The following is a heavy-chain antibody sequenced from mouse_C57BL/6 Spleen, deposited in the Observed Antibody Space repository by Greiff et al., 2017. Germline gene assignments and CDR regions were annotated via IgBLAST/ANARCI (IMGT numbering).Heavy chain of an antibody. D-gene: IGHD1-1*01. Sequence: EVKVVESGGGLVQSGRSLRLSCATSGFTFSDFYMEWVRQAPGKGLEWIAASRNKANDYTTEYSASVKGRFIVSRDTSQSILYLQMNALRAEDTAIYYCARGIYYYGSEYFDVWGTGTTVTVSS. CDR1: GFTFSDFY. J-gene: IGHJ1*03. V-gene: IGHV7-1*01. CDR2: SRNKANDYTT. CDR3: ARGIYYYGSEYFDV.